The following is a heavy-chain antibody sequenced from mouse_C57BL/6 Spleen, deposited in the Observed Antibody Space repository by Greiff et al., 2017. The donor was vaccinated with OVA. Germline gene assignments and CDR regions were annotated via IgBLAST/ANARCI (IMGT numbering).Heavy chain of an antibody. CDR3: APYYYGSSYGY. Sequence: EVQLQQSGPELVKPGASVKISCKASGYTFTDYYMNWVKQSHGKSLEWIGDMNTNNGGTSYNQKFKGKATLTVDKSSSTAYMELRSLTSEVSAVYYCAPYYYGSSYGYWGQGTTLTVSS. CDR2: MNTNNGGT. V-gene: IGHV1-26*01. J-gene: IGHJ2*01. CDR1: GYTFTDYY. D-gene: IGHD1-1*01.